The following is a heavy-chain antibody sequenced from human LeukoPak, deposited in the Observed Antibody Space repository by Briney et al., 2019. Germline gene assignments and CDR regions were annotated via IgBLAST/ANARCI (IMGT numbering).Heavy chain of an antibody. CDR3: ARDDYYDSSGYYDY. D-gene: IGHD3-22*01. CDR1: GFTFGDYY. Sequence: GGSLRLSCAASGFTFGDYYMSWIRQAPGKGLEWVSYISSSGSTIYYADSVKGRFTISRDNAKNSLYLQMNSLRAEDTAVYYCARDDYYDSSGYYDYWGQGTLVTVSS. V-gene: IGHV3-11*01. J-gene: IGHJ4*02. CDR2: ISSSGSTI.